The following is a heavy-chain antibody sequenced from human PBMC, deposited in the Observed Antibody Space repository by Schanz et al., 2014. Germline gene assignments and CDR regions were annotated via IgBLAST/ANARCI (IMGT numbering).Heavy chain of an antibody. J-gene: IGHJ4*02. V-gene: IGHV4-28*01. D-gene: IGHD4-17*01. CDR3: AGMATVTYFDF. CDR1: GYSISRSNW. Sequence: QLQLQESGPGLVKPSDTLSLTCAVSGYSISRSNWWGWIRQPPGKGLEFIGYIYYSGNTYYNPSLKSRVTTSLDTTKNQFSLKQTSVTAVDTAVYYCAGMATVTYFDFWGQGALVTVSS. CDR2: IYYSGNT.